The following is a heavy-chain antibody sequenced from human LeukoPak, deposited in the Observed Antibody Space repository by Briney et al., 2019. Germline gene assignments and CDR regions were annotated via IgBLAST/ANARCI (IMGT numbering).Heavy chain of an antibody. CDR1: GFTFSSYS. V-gene: IGHV3-21*01. J-gene: IGHJ4*02. CDR2: ISSSSSYI. D-gene: IGHD3-10*01. CDR3: ARFNGSGSSFDY. Sequence: GGSLRLSCAASGFTFSSYSMNWVRQAPGKGLEWVSSISSSSSYIYYADSVKSRFTISRDNAKNSLYLQMNSLRAEDTAVYYCARFNGSGSSFDYWGQGTLVTVSS.